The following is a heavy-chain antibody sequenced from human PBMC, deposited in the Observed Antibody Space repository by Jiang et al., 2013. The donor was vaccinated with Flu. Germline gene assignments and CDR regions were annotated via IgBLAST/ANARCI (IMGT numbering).Heavy chain of an antibody. CDR1: GYTFTSYD. CDR2: MNPNSGNT. V-gene: IGHV1-8*01. Sequence: SGAEVKKPGASVKVSCKASGYTFTSYDINWVRQATGQGLEWMGWMNPNSGNTGYAQKFQGRVTMTRNTSISTAYMELSSLRSEDTAVYYCASFSSGLRITIFSYYGMDVWGQGTTVTVSS. D-gene: IGHD3-9*01. J-gene: IGHJ6*02. CDR3: ASFSSGLRITIFSYYGMDV.